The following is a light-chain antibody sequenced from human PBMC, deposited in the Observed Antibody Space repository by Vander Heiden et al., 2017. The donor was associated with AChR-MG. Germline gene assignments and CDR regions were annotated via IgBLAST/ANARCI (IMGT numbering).Light chain of an antibody. CDR1: QSLLQSNGDNY. CDR2: LGS. Sequence: IVLTQSPLSLPVTPGEPASISCRSSQSLLQSNGDNYLDWYLQKPGQSPQLLIYLGSNRASGVPDRSSGSGSGTDFTLKISRVEAEDVGVYYCMPALQTPLTFGGGTKVEI. V-gene: IGKV2-28*01. J-gene: IGKJ4*01. CDR3: MPALQTPLT.